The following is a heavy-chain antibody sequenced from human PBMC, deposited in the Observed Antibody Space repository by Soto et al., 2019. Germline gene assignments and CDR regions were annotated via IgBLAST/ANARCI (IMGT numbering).Heavy chain of an antibody. D-gene: IGHD2-15*01. J-gene: IGHJ6*03. CDR3: AKDGGYCSGGSCYDYYYYMDV. CDR1: GFTFSSYA. V-gene: IGHV3-23*01. Sequence: GGSLRLSCAASGFTFSSYAMSWVRQAPGKGLEWVSAISGSGGSTYYADSVKGRFTISRDNSKNTLYLQMNSLRAEDTAVYYCAKDGGYCSGGSCYDYYYYMDVWGKGTTVTVSS. CDR2: ISGSGGST.